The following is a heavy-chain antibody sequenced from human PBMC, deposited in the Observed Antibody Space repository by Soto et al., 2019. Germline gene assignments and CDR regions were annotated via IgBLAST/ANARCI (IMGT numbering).Heavy chain of an antibody. D-gene: IGHD3-22*01. CDR3: ARIDSSAYYSEFPFDY. Sequence: GASVKVSCKASGYTFARYTMNWVRQAPGQRLEWMGWINPDNGNTKSSQKFQDRVIITRDTSASTAYMDLSSLRSEDTAVYYCARIDSSAYYSEFPFDYWGQGTLVTVS. V-gene: IGHV1-3*01. J-gene: IGHJ4*02. CDR2: INPDNGNT. CDR1: GYTFARYT.